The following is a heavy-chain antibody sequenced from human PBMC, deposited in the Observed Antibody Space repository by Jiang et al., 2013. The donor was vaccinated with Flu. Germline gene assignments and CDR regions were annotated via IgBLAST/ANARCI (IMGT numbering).Heavy chain of an antibody. D-gene: IGHD3-10*01. CDR1: GYTFTSYY. V-gene: IGHV1-46*01. J-gene: IGHJ3*02. Sequence: GAEVKKPGASVKVSCKASGYTFTSYYIHWVRQAPGQGLEWMGLINPSGGRTTYAQKFQGRVAMTRDTSTSTVYMELSSLRSEDTAVYFCARKFYYGQGSPDDAFDIWGQGTMVTVSS. CDR3: ARKFYYGQGSPDDAFDI. CDR2: INPSGGRT.